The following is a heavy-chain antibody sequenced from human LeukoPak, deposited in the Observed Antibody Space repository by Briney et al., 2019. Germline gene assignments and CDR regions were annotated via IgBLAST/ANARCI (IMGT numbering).Heavy chain of an antibody. CDR3: AGLSSWAGRDWFDP. J-gene: IGHJ5*02. V-gene: IGHV4-31*03. CDR2: IYYCGST. Sequence: PSQTLSLTCTVSGGSISSGGYYWSWIRQHPGKGLEWIGYIYYCGSTYYNPSLKSRVTISVDTSKNQFSLKLSSVTAADTAVYYCAGLSSWAGRDWFDPWGQGTLVTVSS. D-gene: IGHD6-13*01. CDR1: GGSISSGGYY.